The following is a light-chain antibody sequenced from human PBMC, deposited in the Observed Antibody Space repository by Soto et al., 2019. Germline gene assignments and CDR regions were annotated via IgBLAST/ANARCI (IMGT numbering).Light chain of an antibody. CDR1: QGISNY. CDR2: AAS. Sequence: DIQMTQSPASLSASVGDRVTITCRPSQGISNYLAWYQQKPGKVPKLLIYAASTLQSGGPSRFSGSGSGTDFTLTISSLQPEDVATYYCQKYNSAPSITCGQGTRLEIK. J-gene: IGKJ5*01. V-gene: IGKV1-27*01. CDR3: QKYNSAPSIT.